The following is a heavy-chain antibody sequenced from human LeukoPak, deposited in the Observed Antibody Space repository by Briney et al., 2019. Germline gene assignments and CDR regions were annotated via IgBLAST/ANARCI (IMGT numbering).Heavy chain of an antibody. J-gene: IGHJ4*02. CDR1: GFTFSSYD. CDR3: AKAADYYDSSGYYGRPVGY. Sequence: GGSLRLSCAASGFTFSSYDMSWVRQAPGKGLEWVSAISGSGGSTFYADSVEGRFTLSRDNSKNTLYLQMNSLRAEDTAVYYCAKAADYYDSSGYYGRPVGYWGQGTLVAVSS. V-gene: IGHV3-23*01. CDR2: ISGSGGST. D-gene: IGHD3-22*01.